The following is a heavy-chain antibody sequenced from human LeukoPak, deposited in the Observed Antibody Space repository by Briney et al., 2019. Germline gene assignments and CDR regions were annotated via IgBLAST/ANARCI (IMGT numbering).Heavy chain of an antibody. CDR3: AKEVGDYDSSGYLGY. CDR2: ISYDGSNK. Sequence: PGGSLRLSCAASGFTFSSYGMHWVRQAPGKGLEWVAVISYDGSNKYYADSVKGRFTISRDNSKNTLYLQMNSLRAEDTAVYYCAKEVGDYDSSGYLGYWGQGTPVTVSS. V-gene: IGHV3-30*18. CDR1: GFTFSSYG. J-gene: IGHJ4*02. D-gene: IGHD3-22*01.